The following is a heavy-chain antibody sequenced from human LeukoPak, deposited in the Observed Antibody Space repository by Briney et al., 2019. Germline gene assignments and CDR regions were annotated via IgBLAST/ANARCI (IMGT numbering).Heavy chain of an antibody. CDR3: ARRFGEGAIDY. CDR2: ISSTSSYI. CDR1: GFTFSSYS. D-gene: IGHD3-10*01. Sequence: GGSLRLSCAASGFTFSSYSMNWVRQAPGKGLEWVSSISSTSSYIYYADSLKGRFTISRDNAKNSLYLQMNSLRAEDTAVYYCARRFGEGAIDYRGQGTPVTVSS. J-gene: IGHJ4*02. V-gene: IGHV3-21*01.